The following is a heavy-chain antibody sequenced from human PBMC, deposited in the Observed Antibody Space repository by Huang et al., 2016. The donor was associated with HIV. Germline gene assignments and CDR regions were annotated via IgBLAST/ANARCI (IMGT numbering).Heavy chain of an antibody. J-gene: IGHJ3*01. CDR2: ISMCGSVI. D-gene: IGHD4-17*01. CDR1: GFTFRTHS. CDR3: ARSSLGELRGAFDV. Sequence: EVQLVESGGGLVQPGGSMTPSCSASGFTFRTHSMNWVRQARGKRMDWISYISMCGSVIYYADSVKGRFTVARDNAKNSLFLQLSSLQPDDTAAYFCARSSLGELRGAFDVWGQGAIVTVSS. V-gene: IGHV3-48*01.